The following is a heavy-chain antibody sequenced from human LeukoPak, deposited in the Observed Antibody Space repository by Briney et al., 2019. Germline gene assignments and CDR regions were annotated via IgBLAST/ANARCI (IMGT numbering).Heavy chain of an antibody. CDR2: IYYSGST. Sequence: SETLSLTCTVSGGSISSYYWSWIRQPPGKGLEWIGYIYYSGSTNYNPSLKSRVTISVDTSKNQFSLKLSSVTAADTAVYYCARGPEGSGSYAFDIWGQGTMVTVSS. CDR3: ARGPEGSGSYAFDI. D-gene: IGHD3-10*01. V-gene: IGHV4-59*01. CDR1: GGSISSYY. J-gene: IGHJ3*02.